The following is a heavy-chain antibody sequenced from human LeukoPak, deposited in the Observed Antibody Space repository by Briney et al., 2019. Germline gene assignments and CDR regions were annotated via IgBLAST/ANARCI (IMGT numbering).Heavy chain of an antibody. J-gene: IGHJ3*02. CDR3: GRVWYDNSDAFAI. V-gene: IGHV3-21*01. D-gene: IGHD1-1*01. Sequence: PGGSLRLSCAASGFTLNNYGMSWVRHTPGKGLECVSSISSSSSYIYYADSVKGRFTISRDNAKNSLYLQMNSLRAEDTAVYYCGRVWYDNSDAFAIWGPGTMVTVSS. CDR2: ISSSSSYI. CDR1: GFTLNNYG.